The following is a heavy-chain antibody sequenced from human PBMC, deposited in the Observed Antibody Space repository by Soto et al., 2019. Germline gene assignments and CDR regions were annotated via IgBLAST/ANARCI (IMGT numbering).Heavy chain of an antibody. CDR2: IYYSGST. J-gene: IGHJ6*02. V-gene: IGHV4-39*01. Sequence: QLQLQESGPGLVKPSETLSLTCTVSGGSISSSSYYWGWIRQPPGKGLEWIGSIYYSGSTYYNPSLKSRVTISVDTSKTQFSLKLSSVTAADTAVYYCARQGAAYYDFWSGYYSSHYYGMDVWGQGTTVTVSS. CDR1: GGSISSSSYY. CDR3: ARQGAAYYDFWSGYYSSHYYGMDV. D-gene: IGHD3-3*01.